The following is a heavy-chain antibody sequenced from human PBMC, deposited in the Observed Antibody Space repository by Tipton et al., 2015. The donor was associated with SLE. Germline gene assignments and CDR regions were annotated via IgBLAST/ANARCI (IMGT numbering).Heavy chain of an antibody. Sequence: TLSLTCSVSGYSISSGYYWGWIRQPPGKGLEWIGSIYQNGITYYNASLKSRLTISVDTSKNQFSLKLSSVTAADTAVYYCARALTSAQGFYFESWGQGTLVTVSS. V-gene: IGHV4-38-2*02. CDR3: ARALTSAQGFYFES. J-gene: IGHJ4*02. D-gene: IGHD2-2*01. CDR1: GYSISSGYY. CDR2: IYQNGIT.